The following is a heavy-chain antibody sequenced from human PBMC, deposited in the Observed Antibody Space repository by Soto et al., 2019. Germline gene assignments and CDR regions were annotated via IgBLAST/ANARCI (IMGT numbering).Heavy chain of an antibody. D-gene: IGHD3-9*01. Sequence: ASVKVSCKASGYTFTSYDINWVRQATGQGLEWMGWMNPNSGNTGYAQKFQGRVTMTRNTSISTAYMELSSLRSEDTAVYYCAIRKYYDILTGYSNNWFDPWGQGTLVTVSS. V-gene: IGHV1-8*01. CDR2: MNPNSGNT. CDR1: GYTFTSYD. J-gene: IGHJ5*02. CDR3: AIRKYYDILTGYSNNWFDP.